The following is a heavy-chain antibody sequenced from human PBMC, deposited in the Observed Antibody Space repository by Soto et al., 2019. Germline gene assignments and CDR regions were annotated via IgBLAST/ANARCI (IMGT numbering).Heavy chain of an antibody. CDR3: VRSGDTYNLLES. CDR2: SSNSGSFT. J-gene: IGHJ4*02. CDR1: GFTFSDHY. D-gene: IGHD2-21*02. Sequence: GRSMRLSGVASGFTFSDHYMSWIRQAPGKGMAWLGYSSNSGSFTRYADSVKGRFAISRDNAKNALYLQINSLRGDETAIYYCVRSGDTYNLLESWGKGT. V-gene: IGHV3-11*06.